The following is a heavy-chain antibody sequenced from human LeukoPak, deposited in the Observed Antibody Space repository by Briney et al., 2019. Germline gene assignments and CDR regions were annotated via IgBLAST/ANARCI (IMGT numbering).Heavy chain of an antibody. V-gene: IGHV1-69*13. D-gene: IGHD2-2*01. CDR1: GGTFSSYA. J-gene: IGHJ3*02. CDR2: IIPIFGTA. Sequence: WASVKVSCKASGGTFSSYAISWVRLAPGQGLEWMGGIIPIFGTANYAQKFQGRVTITADESTSTAYMELSSLRSEDTAVYYCARPLRLHSAVPAAREGAFDIWGQGTMVTVSS. CDR3: ARPLRLHSAVPAAREGAFDI.